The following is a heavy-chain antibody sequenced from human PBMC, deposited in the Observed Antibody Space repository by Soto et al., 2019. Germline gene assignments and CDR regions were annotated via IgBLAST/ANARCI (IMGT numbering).Heavy chain of an antibody. D-gene: IGHD2-2*01. J-gene: IGHJ6*03. Sequence: SETLSLTCTVSGGSISSSSYYWGWIRQPPGKGLEWIGSIYYSGSTYYNPSLKSRVTISVDTSKNQFSLKLSSVTAADTAVYYCARQAPYCSSTSCYVGYYYYYMDVWGKGTTVTVSS. CDR2: IYYSGST. CDR3: ARQAPYCSSTSCYVGYYYYYMDV. V-gene: IGHV4-39*01. CDR1: GGSISSSSYY.